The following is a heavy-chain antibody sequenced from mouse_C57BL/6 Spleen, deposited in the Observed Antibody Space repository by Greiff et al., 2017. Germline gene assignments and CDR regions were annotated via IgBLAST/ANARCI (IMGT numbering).Heavy chain of an antibody. D-gene: IGHD2-3*01. CDR1: GYAFSSSW. J-gene: IGHJ2*01. Sequence: VQLQQSGPELVKPGASVKISCKASGYAFSSSWMNWVKQRPGKGLEWIGRIYPGDGVTNYNGKFKGKATLTADNSSSTAYMQLSSLTAGDSAVYFCARSCDGYCDYWGQGTALTVSS. CDR2: IYPGDGVT. CDR3: ARSCDGYCDY. V-gene: IGHV1-82*01.